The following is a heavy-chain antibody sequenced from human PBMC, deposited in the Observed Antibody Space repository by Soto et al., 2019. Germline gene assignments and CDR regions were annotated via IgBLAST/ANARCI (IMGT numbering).Heavy chain of an antibody. CDR2: MNPNSGNT. CDR1: GYTFTSYD. V-gene: IGHV1-8*01. D-gene: IGHD3-22*01. Sequence: ASVKVSCKASGYTFTSYDINWVRQATGQGLEWMGWMNPNSGNTGYAQKFQGRVTMTRNTSISTAYMELSSLRSEDTAVYYCASGILTMIVVVPFGDDAFDIWGQGTMVTVSS. J-gene: IGHJ3*02. CDR3: ASGILTMIVVVPFGDDAFDI.